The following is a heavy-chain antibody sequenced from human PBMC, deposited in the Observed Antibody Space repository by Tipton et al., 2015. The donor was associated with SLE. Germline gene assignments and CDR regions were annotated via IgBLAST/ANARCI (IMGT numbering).Heavy chain of an antibody. V-gene: IGHV4-4*09. J-gene: IGHJ4*02. CDR1: GGSFSGYY. Sequence: TLSLTCAVYGGSFSGYYWSWIRQPPGKGLEWIGYIYTSGSTNYNPSLKSRVTISVDTSKNQFSLKLSSVTAADTAVYYCARDGLAVAGLDYWGQGTLVTVSS. CDR3: ARDGLAVAGLDY. D-gene: IGHD6-19*01. CDR2: IYTSGST.